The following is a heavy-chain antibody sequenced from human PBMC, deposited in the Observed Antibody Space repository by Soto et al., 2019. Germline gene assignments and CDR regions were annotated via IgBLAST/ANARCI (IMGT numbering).Heavy chain of an antibody. V-gene: IGHV4-39*01. CDR3: ARSASSSWRDNYYYYYGMDV. J-gene: IGHJ6*02. Sequence: QLQLQESGPGLVKPSETLSLTCTVSGGSISSSSYYWGWIRQPPGKGLEWIGSIYYSGSTYYNPSLKSRVTISVDTSKNQFSLKLSSVTAADTAVYYCARSASSSWRDNYYYYYGMDVWGQGTTVTVSS. CDR2: IYYSGST. CDR1: GGSISSSSYY. D-gene: IGHD6-13*01.